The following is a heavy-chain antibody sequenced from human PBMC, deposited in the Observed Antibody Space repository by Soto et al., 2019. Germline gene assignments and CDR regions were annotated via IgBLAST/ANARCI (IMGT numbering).Heavy chain of an antibody. J-gene: IGHJ4*02. V-gene: IGHV1-18*01. CDR2: ISAYNGNT. CDR1: GYTFTSYG. D-gene: IGHD3-10*01. CDR3: ARGGIITMVRDQLFDY. Sequence: ASVKVSCKASGYTFTSYGISWVRQAPGQGLEWMGWISAYNGNTNYAQKLQGRVTMTTDTSTSTAYMELRSLRSDDTAVYYCARGGIITMVRDQLFDYWGQGTLVTVSS.